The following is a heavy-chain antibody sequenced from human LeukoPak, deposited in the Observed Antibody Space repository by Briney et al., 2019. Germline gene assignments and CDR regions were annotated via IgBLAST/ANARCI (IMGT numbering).Heavy chain of an antibody. J-gene: IGHJ2*01. CDR2: IYYSGST. CDR1: GGSISSYY. CDR3: ARVYYSSSYDYWYFDL. D-gene: IGHD6-13*01. V-gene: IGHV4-59*01. Sequence: SETLSLTGTVSGGSISSYYWSWIRQPPGKGLEWIGYIYYSGSTNYNPSLKSRVTISVDTSKNQFSLKLSSVTAADTAVYYCARVYYSSSYDYWYFDLWGRGTLVTVSS.